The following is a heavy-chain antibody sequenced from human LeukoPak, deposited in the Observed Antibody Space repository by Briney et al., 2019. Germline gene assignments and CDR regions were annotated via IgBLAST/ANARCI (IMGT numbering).Heavy chain of an antibody. V-gene: IGHV4-59*11. D-gene: IGHD5-24*01. J-gene: IGHJ6*03. CDR2: IYYSGST. CDR3: ARDSISYFYMDV. Sequence: SETLSLTCTVSGGSISSHYWSWIRQPPGKGLEWIGYIYYSGSTYYNPSLKSRVTMSSDTSKNQFSLKLSSVTAADTAVYYCARDSISYFYMDVWGNGTMVTVSS. CDR1: GGSISSHY.